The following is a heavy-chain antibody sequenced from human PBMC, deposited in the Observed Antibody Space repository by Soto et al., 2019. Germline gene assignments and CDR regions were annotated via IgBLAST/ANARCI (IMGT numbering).Heavy chain of an antibody. J-gene: IGHJ6*02. Sequence: VRQAPGKGLEWVSVIYSGSSTYYADSVKGRFTISRDNSKNTLYLQMNSLRAEDTAVYYCAAANYGPYGMDVWGQGTTVTVSS. CDR2: IYSGSST. CDR3: AAANYGPYGMDV. V-gene: IGHV3-66*01. D-gene: IGHD3-16*01.